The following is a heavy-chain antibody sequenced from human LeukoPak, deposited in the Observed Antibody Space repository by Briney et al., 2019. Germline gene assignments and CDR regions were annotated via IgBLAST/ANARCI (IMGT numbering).Heavy chain of an antibody. CDR1: GGSISSSSYY. CDR3: ARSGSLNYCSSTSCYTRWAFDF. V-gene: IGHV4-39*07. Sequence: SETLSLTCTVSGGSISSSSYYWGWIRQPPGKGLEWIGSIYYSGSTYYNPSLKSRVTISVDTSKNQFSLELSSVTAADTAVYYCARSGSLNYCSSTSCYTRWAFDFWGQGALVTVSS. D-gene: IGHD2-2*02. J-gene: IGHJ4*02. CDR2: IYYSGST.